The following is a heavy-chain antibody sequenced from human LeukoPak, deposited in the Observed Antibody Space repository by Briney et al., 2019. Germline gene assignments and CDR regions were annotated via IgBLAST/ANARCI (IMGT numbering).Heavy chain of an antibody. D-gene: IGHD1-1*01. CDR2: ISGSGGST. J-gene: IGHJ4*02. CDR1: GLTFSNYA. CDR3: AKVEGASKASVY. V-gene: IGHV3-23*01. Sequence: QPGGSLRLSCAAAGLTFSNYAMTWVRQAPGKGLEWVSSISGSGGSTYYADSVKGRFTISRDNSKNTLYLQMYSLRAEDTAVYYCAKVEGASKASVYWGQGALVTVSS.